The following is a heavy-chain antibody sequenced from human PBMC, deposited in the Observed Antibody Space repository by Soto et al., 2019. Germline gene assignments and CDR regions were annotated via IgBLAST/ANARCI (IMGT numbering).Heavy chain of an antibody. J-gene: IGHJ6*02. CDR2: ISASGSTGGNT. CDR3: AKDVWRGGPLYGLDV. V-gene: IGHV3-23*01. D-gene: IGHD3-3*01. Sequence: PGGSLRLSCAASGFTFSIYAMFWVRQAPGTGLEWVSGISASGSTGGNTYHADSVKGRFSTSRDNSRNTLYLQMTGLRAEDTAIYYCAKDVWRGGPLYGLDVWGQGTTVTVSS. CDR1: GFTFSIYA.